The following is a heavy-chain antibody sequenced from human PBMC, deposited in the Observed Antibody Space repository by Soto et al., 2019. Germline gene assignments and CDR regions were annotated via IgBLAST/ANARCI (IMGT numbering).Heavy chain of an antibody. D-gene: IGHD4-17*01. CDR3: ARGLWAYGGTIDAFDI. J-gene: IGHJ3*02. CDR1: GGTFSSYA. Sequence: GAPVKVSCKASGGTFSSYAISWVRQAPGQGLEWMGGIIPIFGTANYAQKFQGRVTITADESTSTAYMELSSLRSEDTAVYYCARGLWAYGGTIDAFDIWGQGTMVTVS. V-gene: IGHV1-69*13. CDR2: IIPIFGTA.